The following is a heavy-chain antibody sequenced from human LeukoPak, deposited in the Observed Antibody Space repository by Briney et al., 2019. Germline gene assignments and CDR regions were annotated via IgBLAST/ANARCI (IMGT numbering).Heavy chain of an antibody. V-gene: IGHV3-23*01. CDR3: ARGEVAVAGLAIPYYFDY. CDR2: ISGSGGST. J-gene: IGHJ4*02. D-gene: IGHD6-19*01. Sequence: GGSLRLSCAAPGFTFSSYVMSWVRQAPGKGLEWVSAISGSGGSTYYADSVKGRFTISRDNSKNTLYLQMNSLRAEDTAVYYCARGEVAVAGLAIPYYFDYWGQGTLVTVSS. CDR1: GFTFSSYV.